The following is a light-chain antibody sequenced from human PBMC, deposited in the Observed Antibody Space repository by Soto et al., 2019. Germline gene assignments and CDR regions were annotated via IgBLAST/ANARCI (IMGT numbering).Light chain of an antibody. CDR2: TNN. J-gene: IGLJ1*01. Sequence: QSVLTQPPSASATPGQTVTISCSGSSSNIGRNTVNWYQQLPGTAPKLLIYTNNQWPSGVPDRFSGSKSGTSASLAISGLQSEDEADYYCAAWDDSLNGSVFGTGTKLTVL. CDR3: AAWDDSLNGSV. V-gene: IGLV1-44*01. CDR1: SSNIGRNT.